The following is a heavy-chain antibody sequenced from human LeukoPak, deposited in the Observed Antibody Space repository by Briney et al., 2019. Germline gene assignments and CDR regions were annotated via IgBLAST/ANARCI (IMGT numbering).Heavy chain of an antibody. V-gene: IGHV4-34*01. Sequence: SETLSLTCAAYGGSFSGYYWSWIRQPPGKGLEWIGEINHSGSTNYNPSLKSRVTISVDTSKNQFSLKLSSVTAADTAVYYCARGSSGWYEDYWGQGTLVTVSS. J-gene: IGHJ4*02. CDR3: ARGSSGWYEDY. CDR1: GGSFSGYY. CDR2: INHSGST. D-gene: IGHD6-19*01.